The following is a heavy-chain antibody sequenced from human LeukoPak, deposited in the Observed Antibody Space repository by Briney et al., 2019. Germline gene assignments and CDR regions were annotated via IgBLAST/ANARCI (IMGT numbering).Heavy chain of an antibody. CDR1: GFTFSSYA. Sequence: GGSLRLSCAAPGFTFSSYAMSWVRQAPGKGLEWVSAISGSGGSTYYADSVKGRFTISRDNSKDTLYLQMNSLRAEDTAVYYCAKDWVVTATFDYWGQGTLVTVSS. D-gene: IGHD2-21*02. CDR3: AKDWVVTATFDY. CDR2: ISGSGGST. J-gene: IGHJ4*02. V-gene: IGHV3-23*01.